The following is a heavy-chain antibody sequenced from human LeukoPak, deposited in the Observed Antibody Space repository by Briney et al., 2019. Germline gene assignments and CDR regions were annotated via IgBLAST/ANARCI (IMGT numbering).Heavy chain of an antibody. CDR1: GFTFSSYG. Sequence: PGGSLRLSCAASGFTFSSYGMHWVRQAPGKGLEWVAFIRYDGSNKYYADSVKGRFTISRDNSKNTLYLQMNSLRAEDTAVYYCAKEKYRGSSGWYYFDYWGQGTLVTVSS. CDR3: AKEKYRGSSGWYYFDY. V-gene: IGHV3-30*02. J-gene: IGHJ4*02. D-gene: IGHD1-1*01. CDR2: IRYDGSNK.